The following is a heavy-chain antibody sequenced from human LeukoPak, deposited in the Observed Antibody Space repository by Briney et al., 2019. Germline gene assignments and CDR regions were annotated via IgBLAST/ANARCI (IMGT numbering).Heavy chain of an antibody. CDR3: ARVSGGYGVHHFDY. D-gene: IGHD5-12*01. CDR1: GFTVSSNY. V-gene: IGHV3-66*02. CDR2: IYSGGST. J-gene: IGHJ4*02. Sequence: GGSLRLSCAASGFTVSSNYMSWVRQAPGKGLEWVSVIYSGGSTYCADSVKGRFTISRDNSKNTLYLQMNSLRAEDTAVYYCARVSGGYGVHHFDYWGQGTLVTVSS.